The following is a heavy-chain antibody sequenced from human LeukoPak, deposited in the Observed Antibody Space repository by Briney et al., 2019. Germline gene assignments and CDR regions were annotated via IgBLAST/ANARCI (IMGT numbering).Heavy chain of an antibody. J-gene: IGHJ4*02. CDR3: AKVRDASGSYWFDY. Sequence: GGSLRLSCAAPRVTFTSYAMSLVRQAPGKGLEWVSSISGSGGSTYYADSVKGRFTISRDSSQNTLYLQMNSLRAEDTAIFYCAKVRDASGSYWFDYWGQGTLVTVSS. V-gene: IGHV3-23*01. CDR2: ISGSGGST. D-gene: IGHD3-10*01. CDR1: RVTFTSYA.